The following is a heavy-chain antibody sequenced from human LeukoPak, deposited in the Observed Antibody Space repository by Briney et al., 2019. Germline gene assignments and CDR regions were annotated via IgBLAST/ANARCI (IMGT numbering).Heavy chain of an antibody. D-gene: IGHD3-9*01. V-gene: IGHV1-69*13. CDR2: IIPIFGTA. CDR3: ARGNYDILTGYLRPNYYYYYGVDV. J-gene: IGHJ6*02. CDR1: GGTFGSYA. Sequence: SVKVSCKASGGTFGSYAISWVRQAPGQGLEWMGGIIPIFGTANYAQKFQGRVTITADESTSTAYMELISLRSEDTAVYYCARGNYDILTGYLRPNYYYYYGVDVWGQGTTVTVSS.